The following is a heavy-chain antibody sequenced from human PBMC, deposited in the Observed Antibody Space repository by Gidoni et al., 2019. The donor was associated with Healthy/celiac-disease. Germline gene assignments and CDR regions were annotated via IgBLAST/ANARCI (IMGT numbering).Heavy chain of an antibody. Sequence: EVQLLESGGGLVQPGGSLRLSCPASGFTFSSYAMSWVRQAPGKGLEWVSAISGSGGRTYYADSVKGRLNISRDNSKNTLYLQRNSLRAEDTAVYYCAKDLLKGGGHNWFDPWGQGTLVTVSS. CDR3: AKDLLKGGGHNWFDP. CDR1: GFTFSSYA. D-gene: IGHD2-15*01. V-gene: IGHV3-23*01. J-gene: IGHJ5*02. CDR2: ISGSGGRT.